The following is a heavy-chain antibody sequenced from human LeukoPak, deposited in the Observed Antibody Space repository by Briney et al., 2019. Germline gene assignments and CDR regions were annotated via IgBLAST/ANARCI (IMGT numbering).Heavy chain of an antibody. CDR1: GYTFTSYA. J-gene: IGHJ4*02. V-gene: IGHV1-3*01. D-gene: IGHD4-17*01. CDR3: AREFYGDSPFDY. CDR2: INAGNGNT. Sequence: ASVKVSCKASGYTFTSYAMHWVRQAPGQRLEWMGWINAGNGNTKYSQKFQGRVTITRDTSASTTYMELSSLRSEDTAVYYCAREFYGDSPFDYWGQGTLVTVSS.